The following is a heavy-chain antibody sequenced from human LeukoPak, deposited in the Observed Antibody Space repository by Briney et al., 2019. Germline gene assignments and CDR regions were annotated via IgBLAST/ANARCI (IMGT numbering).Heavy chain of an antibody. CDR1: GGSISSYY. CDR3: ARESDFWSGSLPSSHYYYYMDV. CDR2: IYTSGST. D-gene: IGHD3-3*01. J-gene: IGHJ6*03. V-gene: IGHV4-4*07. Sequence: PSETLSLACTVSGGSISSYYWSWIRQPAGKGLEWIGRIYTSGSTNYNPSLKSRVTMSVDTSKNQFSLKLSSVTAADTAVYYCARESDFWSGSLPSSHYYYYMDVWGKGTTVTVSS.